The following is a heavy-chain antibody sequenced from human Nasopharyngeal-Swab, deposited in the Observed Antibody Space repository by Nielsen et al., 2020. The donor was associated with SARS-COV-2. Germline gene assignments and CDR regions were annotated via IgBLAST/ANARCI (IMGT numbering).Heavy chain of an antibody. CDR1: GGSMSSSSYY. CDR2: IFHTGSS. V-gene: IGHV4-39*01. J-gene: IGHJ2*01. CDR3: VRNGVAISGPNWYFDL. D-gene: IGHD3-3*01. Sequence: SETLSLTCTVSGGSMSSSSYYWGWIRQTPGKGLEWIGSIFHTGSSYYNASLKRRVTISIDTSKNLFSLRLNSVTAADTAVYYCVRNGVAISGPNWYFDLWGRGTLVIVSS.